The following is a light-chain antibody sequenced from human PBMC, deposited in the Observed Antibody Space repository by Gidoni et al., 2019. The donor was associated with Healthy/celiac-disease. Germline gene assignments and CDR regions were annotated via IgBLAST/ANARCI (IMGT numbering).Light chain of an antibody. CDR2: WAS. CDR1: QSVLYSSNNKNY. V-gene: IGKV4-1*01. J-gene: IGKJ4*01. Sequence: DIVMNQSPDSLAVSLGERATINCKSSQSVLYSSNNKNYLAWYQQKPGQPPKLLIYWASTRESGVPDRFSGSGSGTDFTLTISSLHAEDVAVYYCQQYYSTLAFXGXTKVEIK. CDR3: QQYYSTLA.